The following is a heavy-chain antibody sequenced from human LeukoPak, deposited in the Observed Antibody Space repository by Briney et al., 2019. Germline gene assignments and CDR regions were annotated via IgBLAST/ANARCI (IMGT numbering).Heavy chain of an antibody. Sequence: ASVKVSCKASGYTFTDYDINWVRQAPGQGLEWMGWINPNSGGTNYAQKFQGRVTMTRDTSISTAYMELSRLRSDDTAVYYCARGLNRWRSGTDFDYWGQGTLVTVSS. CDR3: ARGLNRWRSGTDFDY. D-gene: IGHD3-10*01. J-gene: IGHJ4*02. V-gene: IGHV1-2*02. CDR2: INPNSGGT. CDR1: GYTFTDYD.